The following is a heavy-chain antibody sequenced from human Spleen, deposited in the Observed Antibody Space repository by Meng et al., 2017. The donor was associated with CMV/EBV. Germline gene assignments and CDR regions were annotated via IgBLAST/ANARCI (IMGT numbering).Heavy chain of an antibody. CDR2: IYSSGSTT. CDR1: GFTFSSYW. CDR3: AAGEGLYCSTITCSTSQWYFDY. D-gene: IGHD2/OR15-2a*01. V-gene: IGHV3-23*03. Sequence: GESLKISCAASGFTFSSYWMSWVRQAPGKGLEWVSVIYSSGSTTYYADSVEGRFTISRDNSKNTVYLQMNSLRAGDTAVYFCAAGEGLYCSTITCSTSQWYFDYWGQGTMVTVSS. J-gene: IGHJ4*02.